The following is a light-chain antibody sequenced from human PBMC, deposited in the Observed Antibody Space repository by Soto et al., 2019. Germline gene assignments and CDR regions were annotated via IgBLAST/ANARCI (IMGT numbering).Light chain of an antibody. V-gene: IGKV1-12*01. Sequence: DIQMTQSPSSVSASIGDRVTISCRASQSIYKWLVWYQQKPGKAPKLLIYAASSLQSGVPSRFSGSGYGTDFTLTISRLEPEDFAVYYCQQFGGSPFTFGPGTKVHFK. CDR2: AAS. CDR1: QSIYKW. CDR3: QQFGGSPFT. J-gene: IGKJ3*01.